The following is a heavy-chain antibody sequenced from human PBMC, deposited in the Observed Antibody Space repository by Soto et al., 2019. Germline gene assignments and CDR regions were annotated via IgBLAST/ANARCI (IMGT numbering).Heavy chain of an antibody. CDR3: ARHSRLGPLLRYFGSGVGMDG. CDR2: IDPSDSYT. V-gene: IGHV5-10-1*01. Sequence: GESLKISCKGSGYSFSNYWITWVRQMPGKGLEWMGRIDPSDSYTNYRPSFQGHVTISADKSISTAYLQWSSLKASDTAMYYCARHSRLGPLLRYFGSGVGMDGWGQGTTVTVSS. J-gene: IGHJ6*02. CDR1: GYSFSNYW. D-gene: IGHD3-9*01.